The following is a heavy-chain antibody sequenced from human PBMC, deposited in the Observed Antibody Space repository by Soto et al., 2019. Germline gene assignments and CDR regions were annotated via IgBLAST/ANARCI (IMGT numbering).Heavy chain of an antibody. V-gene: IGHV4-31*03. CDR2: INYSGGT. J-gene: IGHJ5*02. Sequence: QVQLQESGPGLVKPSQTLSLTCTVSGGSISSGGYYWSWIRQHPGKGLEWIGYINYSGGTYYNPSLKSRVTSSVDTSKNQFFLKLSSVAAAGTAVYYCARGSSSSDWFDPWGQGTLVTVSS. CDR1: GGSISSGGYY. D-gene: IGHD6-6*01. CDR3: ARGSSSSDWFDP.